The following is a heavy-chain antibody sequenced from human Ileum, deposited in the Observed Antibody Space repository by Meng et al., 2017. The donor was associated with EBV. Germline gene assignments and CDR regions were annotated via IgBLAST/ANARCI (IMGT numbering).Heavy chain of an antibody. CDR3: ASRELAPFDY. Sequence: HLCLLQPRPELINPSSNLSLTCSVSCGSFSSRKYVWGWILQPQGKALELVAIIYDSGTTYYNPSLQSRVSISVDKSKNQVSLNMTSMTAADTAVYYCASRELAPFDYWGQGTLVTVSS. V-gene: IGHV4-39*07. D-gene: IGHD1-26*01. CDR2: IYDSGTT. CDR1: CGSFSSRKYV. J-gene: IGHJ4*02.